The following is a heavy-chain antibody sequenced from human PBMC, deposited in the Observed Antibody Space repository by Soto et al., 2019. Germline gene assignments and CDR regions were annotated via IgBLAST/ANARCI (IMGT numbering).Heavy chain of an antibody. CDR1: GGLFSSYP. Sequence: QEQLVQSGSEVKKPGSSVKVSCKASGGLFSSYPISWVRQVPGQGLEWMGGMIPVFQTAYYTQRGQGRFTITAEEPTKTCYWKLTSLRSEDTANYYGARVGCVYTWFNASWGQEPLFPFS. D-gene: IGHD3-16*01. J-gene: IGHJ5*02. V-gene: IGHV1-69*01. CDR3: ARVGCVYTWFNAS. CDR2: MIPVFQTA.